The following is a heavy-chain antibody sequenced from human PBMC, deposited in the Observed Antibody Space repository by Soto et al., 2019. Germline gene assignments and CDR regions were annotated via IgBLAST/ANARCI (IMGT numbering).Heavy chain of an antibody. CDR3: ASRGRYSSSWMRY. CDR2: INHSGST. CDR1: GGSFSGYY. V-gene: IGHV4-34*01. J-gene: IGHJ4*02. Sequence: QVQLQQWGAGLLKPSETLSLTCAVYGGSFSGYYWSWIRQPPGKGLEWIGEINHSGSTNYNPSLKSRVTISVDTSKNQFCLKLSSVTAADTAVYYCASRGRYSSSWMRYWGQGTLVTVSS. D-gene: IGHD6-13*01.